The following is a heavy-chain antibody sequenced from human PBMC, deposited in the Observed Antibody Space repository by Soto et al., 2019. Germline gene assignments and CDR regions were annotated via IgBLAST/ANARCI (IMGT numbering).Heavy chain of an antibody. CDR3: ARDRYSGYQFDS. CDR2: IYHSGST. D-gene: IGHD5-12*01. J-gene: IGHJ4*02. Sequence: QVQLQESGPGLVKPSQTLSLTCTVSGGSISSGDYYWSWIRQHPGKGLEWIGYIYHSGSTYYNPSLKSRITISVDTSKNQFSLKLTSVTAADTAEYFCARDRYSGYQFDSWGQGTLVTVSS. CDR1: GGSISSGDYY. V-gene: IGHV4-31*03.